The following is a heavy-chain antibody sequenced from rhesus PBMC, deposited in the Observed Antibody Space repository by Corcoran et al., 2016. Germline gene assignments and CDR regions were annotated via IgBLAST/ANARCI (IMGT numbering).Heavy chain of an antibody. D-gene: IGHD2-27*01. Sequence: QVQLVQSGAEVKKPGSSVKVSCKASGYTFTDYYMHWVRQAPRQGLEWMRWINPYNGNTKYAQKFQGRVTMTSDTSTSTADLGLSSLRSEDTAVYYCARWYCSGIYCYVGYYFDYWGQGVLVTVSS. J-gene: IGHJ4*01. CDR3: ARWYCSGIYCYVGYYFDY. CDR1: GYTFTDYY. V-gene: IGHV1S2*01. CDR2: INPYNGNT.